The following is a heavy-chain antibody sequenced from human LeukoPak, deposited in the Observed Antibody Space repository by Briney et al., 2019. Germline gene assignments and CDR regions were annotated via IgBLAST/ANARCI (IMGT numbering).Heavy chain of an antibody. J-gene: IGHJ4*02. Sequence: PGGSLRLSCAASGFTFSSYAMHWVRQAPGKGLEWVAVISYDGSNKYYADSVKGRFTISRDNSKNALYMQMNSLRAEDTAVYYCTKEVAAAGYFDYWGQGTLVTVSS. V-gene: IGHV3-30-3*01. CDR2: ISYDGSNK. CDR3: TKEVAAAGYFDY. D-gene: IGHD6-13*01. CDR1: GFTFSSYA.